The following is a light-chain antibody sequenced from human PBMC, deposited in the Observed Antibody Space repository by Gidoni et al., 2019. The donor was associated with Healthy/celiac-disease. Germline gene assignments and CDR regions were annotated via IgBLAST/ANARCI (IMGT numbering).Light chain of an antibody. CDR1: QSVSSY. J-gene: IGKJ4*01. CDR2: AAS. Sequence: EIGLTQTPATLSLSPGERATLSCRASQSVSSYLAWYQQKPGQAPRLLIYAASNMATGTLARFSGTVSGPDFTLTITILGPEAFAVSSCQPRSNWPPGLTFGGGTKVEIK. CDR3: QPRSNWPPGLT. V-gene: IGKV3-11*01.